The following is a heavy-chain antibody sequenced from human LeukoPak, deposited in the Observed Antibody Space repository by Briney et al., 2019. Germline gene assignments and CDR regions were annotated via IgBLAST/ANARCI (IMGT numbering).Heavy chain of an antibody. CDR3: ARSPAYSSGWYDDY. CDR1: GXSISSGVFY. CDR2: VYYSGSA. V-gene: IGHV4-31*03. J-gene: IGHJ4*02. Sequence: SQTLSLTCTVSGXSISSGVFYWSWIRQQPGKGLEWIGYVYYSGSAYYNPSLKSRLTISVDTSKNQFSLKLSSVTAADTAEYYCARSPAYSSGWYDDYWGQGTLVTVTS. D-gene: IGHD6-19*01.